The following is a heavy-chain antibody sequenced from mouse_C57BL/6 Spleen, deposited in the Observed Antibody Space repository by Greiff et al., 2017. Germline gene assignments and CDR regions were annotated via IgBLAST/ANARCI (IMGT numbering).Heavy chain of an antibody. J-gene: IGHJ2*01. CDR2: IYPGSGST. D-gene: IGHD2-5*01. CDR1: GYTFTSYW. V-gene: IGHV1-55*01. CDR3: ARSAYYSNYEGNFDY. Sequence: QVQLQLPGAELVKPGASVKMSCKASGYTFTSYWITWVKQRPGQGLEWIGDIYPGSGSTNYNEKFKRKATLTVDTSSSTAYMQLSSLTSEDSAVYYCARSAYYSNYEGNFDYWGQGTTLTVSS.